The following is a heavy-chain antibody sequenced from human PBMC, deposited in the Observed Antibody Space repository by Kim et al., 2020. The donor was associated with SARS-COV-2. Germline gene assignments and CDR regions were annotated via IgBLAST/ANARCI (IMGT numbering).Heavy chain of an antibody. Sequence: GGSLRLSCAASGFTFSSYGMHWVRQAPGKGLEWVAVISYDGSNKYYADSVKGRFTISRDNSKNTLYLQMNSLRAEDTAVYYCCLNYCDSSGYYFSGKWFDPWGQGTLVTVSS. CDR2: ISYDGSNK. CDR3: CLNYCDSSGYYFSGKWFDP. CDR1: GFTFSSYG. D-gene: IGHD3-22*01. V-gene: IGHV3-30*03. J-gene: IGHJ5*02.